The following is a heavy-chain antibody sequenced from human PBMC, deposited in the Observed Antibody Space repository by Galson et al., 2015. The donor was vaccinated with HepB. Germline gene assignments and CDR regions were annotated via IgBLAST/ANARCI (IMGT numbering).Heavy chain of an antibody. Sequence: SLRLSCAASGFTFSNYGIHWVRQAPGKGLEWVAFLIYDGSYKFYADSVKGRFTISRDNSKNSLYLQMNNLRSDDTAIYHCAKDTNGYSVDYWGQGTLVTVSS. CDR1: GFTFSNYG. V-gene: IGHV3-30*18. J-gene: IGHJ4*02. CDR2: LIYDGSYK. CDR3: AKDTNGYSVDY. D-gene: IGHD3-22*01.